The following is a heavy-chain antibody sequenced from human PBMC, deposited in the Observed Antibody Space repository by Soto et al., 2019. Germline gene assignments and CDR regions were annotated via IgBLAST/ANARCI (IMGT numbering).Heavy chain of an antibody. J-gene: IGHJ6*02. CDR1: GFTFSSYA. CDR3: ARDIVVVPASNYYYGMDV. D-gene: IGHD2-2*01. V-gene: IGHV3-30-3*01. Sequence: GGSLRLSCAASGFTFSSYAMHWVRQAPGKGLEWVAVISYDGSNKYYADSVKGRFTISRDNSKNTLYLQMNSLRAEDTAVYYCARDIVVVPASNYYYGMDVWGQGTTVTVSS. CDR2: ISYDGSNK.